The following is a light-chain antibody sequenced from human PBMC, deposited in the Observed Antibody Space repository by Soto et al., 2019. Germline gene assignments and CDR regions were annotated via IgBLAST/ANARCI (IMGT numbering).Light chain of an antibody. CDR3: CSFAGSSIWV. Sequence: QSALTQPASVSGSPGQSITISCTGTSSDIGSYDLVSWYQHHPGKAPKLLIYEGSKRPSGVSNRFSGSKSGNTASLTISGLQAEDEADYYCCSFAGSSIWVFGGGPKVTVL. J-gene: IGLJ3*02. CDR2: EGS. CDR1: SSDIGSYDL. V-gene: IGLV2-23*01.